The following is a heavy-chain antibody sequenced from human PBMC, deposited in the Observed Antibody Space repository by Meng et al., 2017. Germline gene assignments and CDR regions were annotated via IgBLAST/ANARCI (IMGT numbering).Heavy chain of an antibody. D-gene: IGHD1-7*01. Sequence: VPLVEVGAEVNEPGASVKLSCRASGYTFIDAYVHWVRQAPGQGLEWMGRIIPSSGDANSAQKFLGRVTLTWDTSISTAYMELSSLRSDDTAIYYCARDGGNYDFDYWGQGTLVTVSS. J-gene: IGHJ4*02. V-gene: IGHV1-2*06. CDR3: ARDGGNYDFDY. CDR1: GYTFIDAY. CDR2: IIPSSGDA.